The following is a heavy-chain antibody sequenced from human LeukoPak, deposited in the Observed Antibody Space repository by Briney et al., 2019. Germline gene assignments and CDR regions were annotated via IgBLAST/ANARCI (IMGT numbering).Heavy chain of an antibody. CDR3: ARDRYYYDSSGYYASRYYYYYMDV. J-gene: IGHJ6*03. D-gene: IGHD3-22*01. Sequence: PSETLSLTCTVSGGSISSYYWSWIRQPPGKGLEWIGYIYYSGSTNYNPSLKSRVTISVDTSKNQFSLKLSSVTAADTAVYYCARDRYYYDSSGYYASRYYYYYMDVWDKGTTVTVSS. CDR2: IYYSGST. CDR1: GGSISSYY. V-gene: IGHV4-59*01.